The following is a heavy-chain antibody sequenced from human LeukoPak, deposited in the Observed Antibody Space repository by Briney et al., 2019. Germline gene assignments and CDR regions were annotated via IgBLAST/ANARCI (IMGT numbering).Heavy chain of an antibody. D-gene: IGHD1-26*01. J-gene: IGHJ3*02. CDR2: MNPNSGNT. CDR1: GGTFSSYD. Sequence: GASVNVSCKASGGTFSSYDINWVRQATGQGLEWMGWMNPNSGNTGYAQKFQGRVTITRNTSISTAYMELSSQRSEDTAVYYCARQGKRSYYGDAFDIWGQGTMVTVSS. V-gene: IGHV1-8*03. CDR3: ARQGKRSYYGDAFDI.